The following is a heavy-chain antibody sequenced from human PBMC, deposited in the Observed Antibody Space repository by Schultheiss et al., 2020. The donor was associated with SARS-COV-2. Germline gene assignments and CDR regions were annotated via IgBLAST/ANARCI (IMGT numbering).Heavy chain of an antibody. V-gene: IGHV3-74*01. CDR2: IKPDGTYT. J-gene: IGHJ6*02. CDR1: GFTFSNYA. Sequence: GGSLRLSCAASGFTFSNYAMHWVRQAPGEGLVWVSEIKPDGTYTGHADTLKGRFTISRDNARNSLFLQMNSVRADDTAVYFCARDPPRYGMDVWGRGTTVTVSS. CDR3: ARDPPRYGMDV.